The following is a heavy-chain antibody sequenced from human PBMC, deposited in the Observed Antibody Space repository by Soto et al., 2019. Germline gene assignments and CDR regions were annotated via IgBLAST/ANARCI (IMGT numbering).Heavy chain of an antibody. V-gene: IGHV3-23*01. J-gene: IGHJ4*02. D-gene: IGHD3-22*01. CDR3: AKGRYYYDSSGYRLFDY. CDR2: VSVSGGTT. CDR1: GFMFNNYA. Sequence: SLRLSCAASGFMFNNYAMSWVRQAPGKGLEWVSTVSVSGGTTYYADSLKGRFTISRDNSKKTVYLQMNRLRADDTAIYYCAKGRYYYDSSGYRLFDYWGQGTLVTVSS.